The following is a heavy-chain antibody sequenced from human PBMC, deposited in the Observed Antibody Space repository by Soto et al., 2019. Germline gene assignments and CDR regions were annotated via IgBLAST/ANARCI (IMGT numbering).Heavy chain of an antibody. CDR2: INPSGGST. CDR1: GYTFTSYY. J-gene: IGHJ3*02. D-gene: IGHD6-19*01. Sequence: GASVKVSCKASGYTFTSYYMHWVRQAPGQGLEWMGIINPSGGSTSYAQKFQGRVTMTRDTSTSTVYMELSSLRSEDTAVYYCARLEREVAGPLHAFDIWGQGTMVTVSS. V-gene: IGHV1-46*01. CDR3: ARLEREVAGPLHAFDI.